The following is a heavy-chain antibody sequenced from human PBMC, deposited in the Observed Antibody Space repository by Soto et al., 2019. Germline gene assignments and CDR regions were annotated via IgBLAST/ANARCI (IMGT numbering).Heavy chain of an antibody. D-gene: IGHD7-27*01. CDR2: ISKDSGRAT. Sequence: GGSLRLSCASSGLIFRDSVMSWTRQAPGKGLEWISYISKDSGRATRYADSVKGRFTISRDNAKNSLFLQMNNLTVEDTDMYYCEKENWADTDSWGQGTLVTVSS. CDR3: EKENWADTDS. CDR1: GLIFRDSV. J-gene: IGHJ4*02. V-gene: IGHV3-11*01.